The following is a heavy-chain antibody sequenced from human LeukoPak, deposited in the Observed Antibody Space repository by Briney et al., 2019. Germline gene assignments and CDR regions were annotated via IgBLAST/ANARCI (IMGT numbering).Heavy chain of an antibody. J-gene: IGHJ4*02. CDR3: AKSGLLWFGDLYSYPYYFDY. CDR2: INSDGINT. V-gene: IGHV3-74*01. D-gene: IGHD3-10*01. CDR1: GFTFSNYW. Sequence: GGSLRLSCAASGFTFSNYWMHWVRQAPGKGLVWVSRINSDGINTSYADSVKGRFTISRDNAKNSLYLQMNSLRAEDTAVYYCAKSGLLWFGDLYSYPYYFDYWGQGTLVTVSS.